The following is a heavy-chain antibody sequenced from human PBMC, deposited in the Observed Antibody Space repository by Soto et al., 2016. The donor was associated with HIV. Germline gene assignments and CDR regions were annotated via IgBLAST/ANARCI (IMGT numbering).Heavy chain of an antibody. CDR2: IYFTGRT. CDR1: GGSVNSGGYY. J-gene: IGHJ4*02. CDR3: ARRISGHYDDSGHYRYYFDS. Sequence: QVQLQESGPGLVKPSQTLSLTCTVSGGSVNSGGYYLSWVRQHPGKGLEWIGYIYFTGRTYYNPSLKSRITISVDTSKNQFSLKLTSVTAADTAVYICARRISGHYDDSGHYRYYFDSWARESGSPSPQ. V-gene: IGHV4-31*03. D-gene: IGHD3-22*01.